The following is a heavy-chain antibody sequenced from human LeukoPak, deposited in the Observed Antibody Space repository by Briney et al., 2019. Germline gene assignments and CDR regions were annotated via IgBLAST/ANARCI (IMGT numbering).Heavy chain of an antibody. J-gene: IGHJ5*02. CDR1: GFTFSNSA. CDR2: ISGSGGST. CDR3: ASQRDCSSTSCYGNWFDP. Sequence: GGSLRLSCAASGFTFSNSALSWVRQAPGKGLEWVSGISGSGGSTYNADSVKGRFTISRDNAKNSLYLQMNSLRAEDTAVYYCASQRDCSSTSCYGNWFDPWGQGTLVTVSS. D-gene: IGHD2-2*01. V-gene: IGHV3-23*01.